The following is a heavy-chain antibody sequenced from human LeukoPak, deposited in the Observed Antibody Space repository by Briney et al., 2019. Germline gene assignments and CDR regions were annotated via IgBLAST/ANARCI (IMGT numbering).Heavy chain of an antibody. CDR3: AKDRGVGTTHDFWPEY. CDR1: GFTFSTYA. J-gene: IGHJ4*02. D-gene: IGHD3-3*01. Sequence: GGSPRLSCAASGFTFSTYAMSWVRQAPGKGLEWVSGISGSEGSTCYADSVKGRFTISRDNSKKTLYLQMNSLRAEDTAVYYCAKDRGVGTTHDFWPEYWGQGTLVTVSS. V-gene: IGHV3-23*01. CDR2: ISGSEGST.